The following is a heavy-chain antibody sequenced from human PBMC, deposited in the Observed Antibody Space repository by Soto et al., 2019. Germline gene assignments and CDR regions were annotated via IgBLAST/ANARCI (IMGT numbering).Heavy chain of an antibody. CDR1: GFTFSSYV. CDR3: ARGYCSGDTCYHIDY. J-gene: IGHJ4*02. Sequence: EVQLLDSGGGSVQPGGSLRLSCAASGFTFSSYVMRWVRQAPGKGLEWVLSISGSGGSTYYTDSVKGRFTISRDNSKNTVYLQMNSLRAEDTAVYFCARGYCSGDTCYHIDYWGQGTLVTVSS. CDR2: ISGSGGST. V-gene: IGHV3-23*01. D-gene: IGHD2-15*01.